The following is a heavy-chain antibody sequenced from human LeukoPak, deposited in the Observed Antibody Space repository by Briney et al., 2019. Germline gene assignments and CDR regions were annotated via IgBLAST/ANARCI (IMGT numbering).Heavy chain of an antibody. CDR1: GYTFTGYY. J-gene: IGHJ5*02. CDR2: INPNSGGT. V-gene: IGHV1-2*04. CDR3: ARDYHTVVVPAAIGGRFDP. D-gene: IGHD2-2*01. Sequence: ASAKVSCKASGYTFTGYYMHWVRQAPGQGLEWMGWINPNSGGTNYAQKFQGWVTMTRDTSISTAYMELSRLRSDDTAVYYCARDYHTVVVPAAIGGRFDPWGQGTLVTVSS.